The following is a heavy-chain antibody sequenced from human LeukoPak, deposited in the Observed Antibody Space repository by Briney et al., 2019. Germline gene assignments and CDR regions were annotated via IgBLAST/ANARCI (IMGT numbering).Heavy chain of an antibody. D-gene: IGHD1-1*01. V-gene: IGHV3-30*02. CDR1: GFTFSSYD. Sequence: GGSLRLSCAASGFTFSSYDMHWVRQAPGKGLEWVAFIRYDGSNKYYADSVKGRFTISRDNSKNTLYLQMNSLRAEDTAVYYCARESGTDDAFDIWGQGTMVTVSS. CDR3: ARESGTDDAFDI. CDR2: IRYDGSNK. J-gene: IGHJ3*02.